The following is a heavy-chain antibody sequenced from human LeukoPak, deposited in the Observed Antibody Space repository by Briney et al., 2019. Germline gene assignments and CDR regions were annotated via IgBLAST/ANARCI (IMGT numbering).Heavy chain of an antibody. Sequence: SQTLSLTCTVSGGSISSGSYYWSWLRQTAGTGLEWIGRIYTSGSTNYNPSLKSRVTISVDTSKNQFSLKLSSVTAADTAVYYCARDSDSYWYFDLWGRGTLVTVSS. V-gene: IGHV4-61*02. D-gene: IGHD3-22*01. CDR2: IYTSGST. J-gene: IGHJ2*01. CDR3: ARDSDSYWYFDL. CDR1: GGSISSGSYY.